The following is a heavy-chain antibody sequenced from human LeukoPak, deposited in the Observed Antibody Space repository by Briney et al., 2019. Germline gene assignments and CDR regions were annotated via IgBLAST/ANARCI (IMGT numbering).Heavy chain of an antibody. CDR1: GFTFSSYW. Sequence: GGSLRLSCAASGFTFSSYWMSWVRQAPGKGLEWVAVISYDGSNKYCADSVKGRFTISRDNSKNTLYLQMNSLRAEDTAVYYCAKDGYDILTGYSDYWGQGTLVTVSS. J-gene: IGHJ4*02. CDR2: ISYDGSNK. CDR3: AKDGYDILTGYSDY. V-gene: IGHV3-30*18. D-gene: IGHD3-9*01.